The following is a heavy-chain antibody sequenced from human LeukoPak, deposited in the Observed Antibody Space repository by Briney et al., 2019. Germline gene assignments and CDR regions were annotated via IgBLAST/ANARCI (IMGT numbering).Heavy chain of an antibody. CDR3: ARGGIGMYYDILTGYYGDFDY. J-gene: IGHJ4*02. CDR2: IYYSGST. V-gene: IGHV4-59*01. Sequence: SETLSLTCTVSGGSISSYYWSWIRQPPGKGLEWIGYIYYSGSTNYNPSLKSRVTISVDTSKNQFSLKLSSVTAADTAVYYCARGGIGMYYDILTGYYGDFDYWGQGTLVTVPS. CDR1: GGSISSYY. D-gene: IGHD3-9*01.